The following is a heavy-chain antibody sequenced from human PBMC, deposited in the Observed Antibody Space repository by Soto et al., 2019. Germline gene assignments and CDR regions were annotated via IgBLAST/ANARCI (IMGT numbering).Heavy chain of an antibody. J-gene: IGHJ6*02. V-gene: IGHV3-33*01. Sequence: GGSLRLSCAASGFTFSSYGMHWVRQAPGKGLEWVAVIWYDGSNKYYADSVKGRFTISRDNSKNTLYLQMNSLRAEDTAVYYGASGTTVTQYYYYGMDVWGQGTTVTVSS. CDR3: ASGTTVTQYYYYGMDV. D-gene: IGHD4-17*01. CDR2: IWYDGSNK. CDR1: GFTFSSYG.